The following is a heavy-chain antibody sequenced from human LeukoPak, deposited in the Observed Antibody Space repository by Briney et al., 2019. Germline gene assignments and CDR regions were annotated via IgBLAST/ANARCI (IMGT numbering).Heavy chain of an antibody. J-gene: IGHJ4*02. CDR1: GYTFTGYY. V-gene: IGHV1-2*02. CDR2: INPNSGGT. D-gene: IGHD3-22*01. CDR3: ARDVGDSSGYDLDY. Sequence: ASVKVSCKASGYTFTGYYMHRMRQAPGQGLEWMGWINPNSGGTNYAQKFQGRVTMTRDTSISTAYMELSRLRSDDTAVYDCARDVGDSSGYDLDYWGQGTQVTVSS.